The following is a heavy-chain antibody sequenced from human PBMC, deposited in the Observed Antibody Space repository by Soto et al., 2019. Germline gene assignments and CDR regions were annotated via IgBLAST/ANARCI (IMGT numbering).Heavy chain of an antibody. D-gene: IGHD5-12*01. J-gene: IGHJ4*02. CDR2: FRSISSTF. CDR3: ARYSGYVE. Sequence: EVQLVESGGGLVQPGGSRRLSCAAPGFPFGSNSMNWVRQAPGKGLEWVSYFRSISSTFYYADSVKGRFTISRDNAQNSLYLQMNSLRDEDTAVYYCARYSGYVEWGQGTLVTVSS. CDR1: GFPFGSNS. V-gene: IGHV3-48*02.